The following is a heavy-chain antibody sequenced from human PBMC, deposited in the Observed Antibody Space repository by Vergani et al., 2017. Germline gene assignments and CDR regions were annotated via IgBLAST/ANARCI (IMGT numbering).Heavy chain of an antibody. V-gene: IGHV3-74*01. Sequence: EVQLVETGGGLIQPGGSLRLSCAASGFTVSSNYMSWVRQAPGKGLEWVSRINSDGSSTSYADSVKGRFTISRDNAKNTLYLQMNSLRAEDTAVYYCAREGDSSGYYFDYSGQGTLVTVSS. CDR3: AREGDSSGYYFDY. J-gene: IGHJ4*02. CDR2: INSDGSST. D-gene: IGHD3-22*01. CDR1: GFTVSSNY.